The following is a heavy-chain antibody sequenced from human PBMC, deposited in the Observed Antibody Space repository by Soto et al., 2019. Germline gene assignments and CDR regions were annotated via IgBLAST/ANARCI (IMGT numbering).Heavy chain of an antibody. CDR2: IFWEGYK. CDR3: VRQRNWFDP. V-gene: IGHV2-5*02. Sequence: QITLKESGPTLVKPTQTLTLTCTFSGFSLNTAGVGVGWVRQPPGKALEWLAVIFWEGYKRYSPSLQSRLTITRDTSKDQVVLTMTNMDPVDTATYYCVRQRNWFDPWGQGTLVTVSS. CDR1: GFSLNTAGVG. J-gene: IGHJ5*02.